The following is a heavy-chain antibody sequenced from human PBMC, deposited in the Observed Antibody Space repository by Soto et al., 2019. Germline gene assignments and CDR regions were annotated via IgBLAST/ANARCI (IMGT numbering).Heavy chain of an antibody. CDR3: ARWGTTRGLDV. CDR2: TSYDGSDK. J-gene: IGHJ1*01. CDR1: GFTFRSYV. D-gene: IGHD3-16*01. V-gene: IGHV3-30*19. Sequence: QVQLVESGGGVVQPGTALRVSCVGSGFTFRSYVMHWVRQAPGKGLEWVALTSYDGSDKYYDHSVRARFTISRDNSRNTVDLRMDSLRLEDTALYHCARWGTTRGLDVWGQGTLASVS.